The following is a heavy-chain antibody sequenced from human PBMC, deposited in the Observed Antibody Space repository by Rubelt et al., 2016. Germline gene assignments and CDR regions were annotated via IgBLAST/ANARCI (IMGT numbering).Heavy chain of an antibody. CDR3: ARILSRVGPYSPSPADAFDI. V-gene: IGHV2-26*01. CDR1: GFSLSNARMG. Sequence: QVTLKESGPVLVKPTETLTLTCTVSGFSLSNARMGVSWIRQPPGKALEWLAHIFSNDEKSYSTSLKSRLTISKDTSKSQVVLTRTNMDPVDTATYYCARILSRVGPYSPSPADAFDIWGQGTMVTVSS. CDR2: IFSNDEK. D-gene: IGHD1-26*01. J-gene: IGHJ3*02.